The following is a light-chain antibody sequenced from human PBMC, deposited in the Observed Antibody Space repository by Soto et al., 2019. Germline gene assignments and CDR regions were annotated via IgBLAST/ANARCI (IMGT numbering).Light chain of an antibody. Sequence: DIQMTQSPSTLSASVGDRVTITCRASQSINSWLAWYQQKPGRAPNLLMYQASSLESGVPSRFSGSGSGTEFTLTINSLQPDDFATYYCQRYNSYPWTFGQGTKVEIK. CDR3: QRYNSYPWT. CDR1: QSINSW. V-gene: IGKV1-5*03. J-gene: IGKJ1*01. CDR2: QAS.